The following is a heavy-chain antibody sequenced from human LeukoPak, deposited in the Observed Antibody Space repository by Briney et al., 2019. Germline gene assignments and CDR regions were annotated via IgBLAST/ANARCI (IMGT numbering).Heavy chain of an antibody. J-gene: IGHJ4*02. CDR2: FCSSSNKV. V-gene: IGHV3-48*01. Sequence: GGSLRLSCAPRGLALWAYSMNWVRQVPGGGRGCVYYFCSSSNKVYYADSVKGRFTISRDNAKNSLFLQMNSLRADDTAVYYCARNFYCGGDCAISYFDYWGQGTLVTVSS. CDR1: GLALWAYS. D-gene: IGHD2-21*02. CDR3: ARNFYCGGDCAISYFDY.